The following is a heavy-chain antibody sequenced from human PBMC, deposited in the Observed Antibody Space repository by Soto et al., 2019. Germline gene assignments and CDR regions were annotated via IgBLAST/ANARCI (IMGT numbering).Heavy chain of an antibody. CDR3: ARVGEYDILTGYLKYYFDY. D-gene: IGHD3-9*01. Sequence: GASVKVSCKASGYTFTSYGISWVRQAPGQGLEWMGWISAYNGNTNYAQKFQGRVTMTTDTSTSTAYMELRSLRSDDTAVYYCARVGEYDILTGYLKYYFDYWGQGTLVTVSS. CDR1: GYTFTSYG. V-gene: IGHV1-18*01. CDR2: ISAYNGNT. J-gene: IGHJ4*02.